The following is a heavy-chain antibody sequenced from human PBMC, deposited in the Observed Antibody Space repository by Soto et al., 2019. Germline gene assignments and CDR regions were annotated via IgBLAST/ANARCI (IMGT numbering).Heavy chain of an antibody. D-gene: IGHD3-3*01. CDR1: GFSLSTSGVG. CDR2: IYWDDDK. CDR3: AHSISSLFGVVTDLVDY. V-gene: IGHV2-5*02. Sequence: SGPTLVNPTQTLTLTCTFSGFSLSTSGVGVGWIRQPQGKALEWLTLIYWDDDKRYSPSLKSRLTITKDTSKNQVVLTMTNMDPVDTATYYCAHSISSLFGVVTDLVDYWGQGTLVTVSS. J-gene: IGHJ4*02.